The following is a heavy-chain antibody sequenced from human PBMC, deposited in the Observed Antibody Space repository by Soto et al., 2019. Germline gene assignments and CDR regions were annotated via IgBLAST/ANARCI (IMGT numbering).Heavy chain of an antibody. CDR3: ARDATGYYGMDV. J-gene: IGHJ6*02. CDR2: ISSSGSVK. CDR1: GFTFRSYE. V-gene: IGHV3-48*03. Sequence: AGGSLRLSCAVSGFTFRSYEVNWVRQAPGKGLEWVSYISSSGSVKYYADSVKGRFTISRDDAKNSLYLQMNSLRAEDTAVYYCARDATGYYGMDVWGQGTTVTVS.